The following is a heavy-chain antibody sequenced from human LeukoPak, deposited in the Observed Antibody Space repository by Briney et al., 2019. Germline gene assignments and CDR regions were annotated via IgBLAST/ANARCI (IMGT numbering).Heavy chain of an antibody. CDR3: ITADSQAFDV. Sequence: GGSLRLSCAASGFTFTNAWMGWVRQAPGKGLEWVGRIKSKTDGGTADYAAPVKGRFTISRDDSKSALYLQMNSLKSGDTAVYYCITADSQAFDVWGQGTMVTVSS. D-gene: IGHD2-21*01. CDR1: GFTFTNAW. V-gene: IGHV3-15*01. J-gene: IGHJ3*01. CDR2: IKSKTDGGTA.